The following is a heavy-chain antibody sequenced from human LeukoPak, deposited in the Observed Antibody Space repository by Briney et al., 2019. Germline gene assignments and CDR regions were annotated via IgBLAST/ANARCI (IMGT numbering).Heavy chain of an antibody. CDR2: MYYSGIN. CDR3: ARAKVPAAPEYYYYMDV. D-gene: IGHD2-2*01. J-gene: IGHJ6*03. Sequence: SETLSLTCTVSGGSISSYYWSWLRQPPGKGLEWIGYMYYSGINNYNPSLKSRVTISVDTSKNQISLNPRSVTAADTAVYYCARAKVPAAPEYYYYMDVWGKGTTVTVSS. V-gene: IGHV4-59*01. CDR1: GGSISSYY.